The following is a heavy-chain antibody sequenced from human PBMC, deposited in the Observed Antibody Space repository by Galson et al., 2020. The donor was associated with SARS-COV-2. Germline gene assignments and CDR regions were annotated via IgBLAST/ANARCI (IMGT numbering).Heavy chain of an antibody. V-gene: IGHV4-4*08. CDR1: GGSISSYY. J-gene: IGHJ4*02. D-gene: IGHD2-15*01. Sequence: SETLSLTCTVSGGSISSYYWSWIRQPPGKGLEWIGYIYTSGSTNYNPSLKSRVTISVDTSKNQFSLKLSSVTAADTAVYYCARNVEGGFFSWGQGTLVTVSS. CDR2: IYTSGST. CDR3: ARNVEGGFFS.